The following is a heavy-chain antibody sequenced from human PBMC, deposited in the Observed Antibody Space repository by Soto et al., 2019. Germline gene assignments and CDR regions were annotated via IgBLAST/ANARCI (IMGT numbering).Heavy chain of an antibody. CDR3: AGGPYHNDRSVYNAY. J-gene: IGHJ4*02. CDR2: ISSSSSYI. V-gene: IGHV3-21*01. CDR1: GFTFSSYS. D-gene: IGHD3-22*01. Sequence: EVQLVESGGGLVKPGGSLRLSCAASGFTFSSYSMNWVRQAPGKGLEWVSSISSSSSYIYYADSVKGRFTISRDNAKNSLYEKKNSLGAEDRVVYYCAGGPYHNDRSVYNAYWVQGTLVTLSS.